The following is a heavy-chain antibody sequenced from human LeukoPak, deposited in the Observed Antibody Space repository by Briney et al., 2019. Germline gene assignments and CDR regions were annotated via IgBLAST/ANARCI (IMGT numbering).Heavy chain of an antibody. CDR2: INHSGST. J-gene: IGHJ3*02. CDR3: ARGMGYYDRSGQEDRDI. CDR1: GGSFSGYY. Sequence: SETLSLTCAVYGGSFSGYYWSWIRQPPRKGLEWIGEINHSGSTNYNPSLKSRVTISVDTSKNQFSLKLSSVTAADTAVYYCARGMGYYDRSGQEDRDIWGQGTMVTVSS. D-gene: IGHD3-22*01. V-gene: IGHV4-34*01.